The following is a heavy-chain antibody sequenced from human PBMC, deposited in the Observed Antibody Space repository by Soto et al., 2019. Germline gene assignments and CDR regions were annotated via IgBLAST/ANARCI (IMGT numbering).Heavy chain of an antibody. CDR2: IKQDGSEK. D-gene: IGHD5-18*01. CDR1: GFNFSRYW. Sequence: PGGSLRLSCAASGFNFSRYWMSWVRQAQGKGLEWVANIKQDGSEKYYVDSVKGRFTISRDNAKNSLYLQMNSLRAEDTAVYYCARPTAMAYNWFDPWGQGTLVTVSS. J-gene: IGHJ5*02. CDR3: ARPTAMAYNWFDP. V-gene: IGHV3-7*01.